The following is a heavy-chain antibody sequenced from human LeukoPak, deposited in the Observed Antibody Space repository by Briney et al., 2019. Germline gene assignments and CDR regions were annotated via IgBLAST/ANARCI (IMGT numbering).Heavy chain of an antibody. D-gene: IGHD1-26*01. J-gene: IGHJ3*02. CDR1: GGTFSSYA. CDR2: IIPIFGTA. Sequence: GASVKVSCKASGGTFSSYAIGWVRQAPGQGLEWMGGIIPIFGTANYAQKFQGRVTITTDESTSTAYMELSSLRSEDTAVYYCARESYSAFDIWGQGTMVTVSS. V-gene: IGHV1-69*05. CDR3: ARESYSAFDI.